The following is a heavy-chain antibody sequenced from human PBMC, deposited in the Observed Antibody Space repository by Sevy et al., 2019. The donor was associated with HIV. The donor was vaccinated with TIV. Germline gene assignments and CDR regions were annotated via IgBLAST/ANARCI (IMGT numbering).Heavy chain of an antibody. CDR1: GFTFDDYA. CDR3: AKDLNRFLEWLPNTRMWNGMDV. J-gene: IGHJ6*02. D-gene: IGHD3-3*01. CDR2: ISWNSGSI. V-gene: IGHV3-9*01. Sequence: GGSLRLSCAASGFTFDDYAMHWVRQAPGKGLEWVSGISWNSGSIGYADSVKGRFTISRDNAKNSLYLQMNSLRAEDTALYYCAKDLNRFLEWLPNTRMWNGMDVWGQGTTVTVSS.